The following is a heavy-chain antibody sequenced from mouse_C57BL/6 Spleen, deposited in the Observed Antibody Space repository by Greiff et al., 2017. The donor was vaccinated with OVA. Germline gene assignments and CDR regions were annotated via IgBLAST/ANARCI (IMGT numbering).Heavy chain of an antibody. CDR2: ISYDGSN. J-gene: IGHJ2*01. V-gene: IGHV3-6*01. D-gene: IGHD2-3*01. CDR3: ARARLDDGYYLYYFDY. CDR1: GYSITSGYY. Sequence: EVKLVESGPGLVKPSQSLSLTCSVTGYSITSGYYWNWIRQFPGNKLEWMGYISYDGSNNYNPSLKNRISITRDTSKNQFFLKLNSVTTEDTATYYCARARLDDGYYLYYFDYWGQGTTLTVSS.